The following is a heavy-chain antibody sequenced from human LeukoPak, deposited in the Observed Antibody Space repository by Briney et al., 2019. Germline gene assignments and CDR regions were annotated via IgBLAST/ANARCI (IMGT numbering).Heavy chain of an antibody. V-gene: IGHV3-48*03. J-gene: IGHJ4*02. CDR3: ARSRGVRGVAYYFDY. Sequence: GGSLRLSCAASGFTFSSYEMNGVRQAPGKGLEWVSYISSSGSTIYYADSVKGRFTISRDNAKNSLYLQMNSLRAEDTAVYYCARSRGVRGVAYYFDYWGQGTLVSVSS. CDR1: GFTFSSYE. D-gene: IGHD3-10*01. CDR2: ISSSGSTI.